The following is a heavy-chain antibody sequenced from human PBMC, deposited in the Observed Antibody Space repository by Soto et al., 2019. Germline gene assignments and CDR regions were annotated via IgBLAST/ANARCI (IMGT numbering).Heavy chain of an antibody. V-gene: IGHV5-51*01. CDR3: AKDSRSIRSSWYNWFDP. J-gene: IGHJ5*02. CDR2: IYPGDSDT. CDR1: GYSFTSYW. Sequence: VESLKISCKGSGYSFTSYWIGWVRQMPGKGLEWMGIIYPGDSDTRYSPSFQGRFTISRDNSKNTLYLQMNSLRAEDTAVYYCAKDSRSIRSSWYNWFDPRGQGTLVTVSS. D-gene: IGHD6-13*01.